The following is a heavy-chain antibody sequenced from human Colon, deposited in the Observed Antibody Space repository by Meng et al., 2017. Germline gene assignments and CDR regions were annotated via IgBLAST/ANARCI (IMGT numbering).Heavy chain of an antibody. Sequence: GESLKISCAASGFTFSDYYMSWFRQAPGKGLECISYISSSGSTIYYADSVKGRFTISRDNAKNSLYLQMNSLRAEDTAVYYCARDAVASYYFDYWGQGTLVTGAS. CDR2: ISSSGSTI. CDR1: GFTFSDYY. CDR3: ARDAVASYYFDY. V-gene: IGHV3-11*04. D-gene: IGHD1-26*01. J-gene: IGHJ4*02.